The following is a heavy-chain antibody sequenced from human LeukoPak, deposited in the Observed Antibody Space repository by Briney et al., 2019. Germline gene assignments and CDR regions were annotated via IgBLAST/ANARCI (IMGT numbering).Heavy chain of an antibody. CDR3: ARSSGWGMSDY. Sequence: PSETLSLTCTVSGGSISSSYWSWIRQPPGKGLEWIGCIYGTGSTNYNPSLKSRVTTSVDTSKNQFSLKLTSVTAADTAVYYCARSSGWGMSDYWGQGTLVTVSS. D-gene: IGHD6-19*01. V-gene: IGHV4-59*08. J-gene: IGHJ4*02. CDR1: GGSISSSY. CDR2: IYGTGST.